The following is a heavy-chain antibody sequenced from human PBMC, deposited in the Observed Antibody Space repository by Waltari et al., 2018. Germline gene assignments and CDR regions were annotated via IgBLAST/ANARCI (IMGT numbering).Heavy chain of an antibody. D-gene: IGHD6-19*01. J-gene: IGHJ4*02. CDR2: ISPILGIA. Sequence: QVQLVQSGAEVKKPGSSVKVSCKASGGTFSSYAIRWVRQASGRGIEWMGGISPILGIANHARKFQCRVTITADKSTSTAYMELSSLRSEDTAVYYWARDSSGWSNFDYWGQGTLVTVSS. CDR3: ARDSSGWSNFDY. CDR1: GGTFSSYA. V-gene: IGHV1-69*10.